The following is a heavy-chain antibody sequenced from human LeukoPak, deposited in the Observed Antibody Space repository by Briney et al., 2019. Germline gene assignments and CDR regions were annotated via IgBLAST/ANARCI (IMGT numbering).Heavy chain of an antibody. CDR1: GFTFSNYW. D-gene: IGHD2-8*02. J-gene: IGHJ5*02. CDR3: ARDWPGVSGAGGLS. CDR2: IKTDGSDQ. V-gene: IGHV3-7*01. Sequence: PGGSLRLSCAASGFTFSNYWMSWVRQAPGKGLEWVAYIKTDGSDQYYPDSVKGRFTISRDNAKNSLYLQINNLRVEDTAVYYCARDWPGVSGAGGLSWGQGTLVTVSS.